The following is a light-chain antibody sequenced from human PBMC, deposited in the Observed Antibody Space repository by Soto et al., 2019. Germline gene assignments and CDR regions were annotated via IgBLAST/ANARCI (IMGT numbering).Light chain of an antibody. J-gene: IGLJ2*01. Sequence: QSALTQPASVSGSPGQSITISCTGTTNDVGAYDYVSWYQHHPGKAPRLMIFDVSDRPSGVSNRFSGSKSGNTASLTISGLQAEDEADYYCTSYTTGDTLAFGGRTKLTVL. V-gene: IGLV2-14*03. CDR2: DVS. CDR3: TSYTTGDTLA. CDR1: TNDVGAYDY.